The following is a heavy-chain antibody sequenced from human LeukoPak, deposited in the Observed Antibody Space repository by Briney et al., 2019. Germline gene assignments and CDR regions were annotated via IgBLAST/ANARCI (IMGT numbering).Heavy chain of an antibody. J-gene: IGHJ6*04. D-gene: IGHD5-18*01. Sequence: PSETLSLTCAVYGGSFSGYYWSWIRQAPGKGLEWVSSISSSSSYIYYADSVKGRFTISRDNAKNSLYLQMNSLRAEDTAVYYCEADKLVRTAMVPRVDVWGKGTTVTVSS. CDR2: ISSSSSYI. CDR1: GGSFSGYY. V-gene: IGHV3-21*01. CDR3: EADKLVRTAMVPRVDV.